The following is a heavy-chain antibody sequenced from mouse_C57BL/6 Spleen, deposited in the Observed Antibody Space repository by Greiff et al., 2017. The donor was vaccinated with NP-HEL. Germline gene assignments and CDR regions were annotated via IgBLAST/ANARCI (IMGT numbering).Heavy chain of an antibody. Sequence: QVQLQQSGAELVRPGASVTLSCKASGYTFTDYEMHWVKQTPVHGLEWIGAIDPETGGTAYNQKFKGKAILTADKSSSTAYMELRSLTSEDSAVYYCTRRGRNDYDVGQGYFDYWGQGTTLTVSS. CDR3: TRRGRNDYDVGQGYFDY. CDR2: IDPETGGT. CDR1: GYTFTDYE. V-gene: IGHV1-15*01. D-gene: IGHD2-4*01. J-gene: IGHJ2*01.